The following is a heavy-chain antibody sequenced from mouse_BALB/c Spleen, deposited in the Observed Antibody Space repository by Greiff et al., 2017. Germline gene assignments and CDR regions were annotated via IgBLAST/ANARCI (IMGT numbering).Heavy chain of an antibody. V-gene: IGHV1S56*01. J-gene: IGHJ1*01. Sequence: QVQLKESGPELVKPGALVKISCTASGYTFTSYDINWVKQRPGQGLEWIGWIYPGDGSTKYNEKFKGKVTLTADKSSSTAYMQLGSLTSENSAVDFCARTWGGRYFDGWGGGTTGTGSS. CDR2: IYPGDGST. CDR1: GYTFTSYD. CDR3: ARTWGGRYFDG.